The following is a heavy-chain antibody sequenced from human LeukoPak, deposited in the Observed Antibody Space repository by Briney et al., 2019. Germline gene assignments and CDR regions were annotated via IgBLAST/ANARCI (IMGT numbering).Heavy chain of an antibody. D-gene: IGHD1-26*01. V-gene: IGHV1-8*01. CDR3: GKDMSGSPAWFDP. CDR1: GYTFTSYD. J-gene: IGHJ5*02. CDR2: MNPNSGNT. Sequence: ASVKVSCKASGYTFTSYDINWVRQATGQGLEWMGWMNPNSGNTGYAQKFQGRVTMTRNTSISTAYMELSSLRSEDTAVYYCGKDMSGSPAWFDPWGQGTLVTVSS.